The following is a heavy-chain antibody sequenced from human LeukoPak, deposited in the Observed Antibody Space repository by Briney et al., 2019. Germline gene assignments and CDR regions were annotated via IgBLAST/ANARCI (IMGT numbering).Heavy chain of an antibody. CDR2: FDPEDGET. D-gene: IGHD6-13*01. CDR3: ATRYGVAAADFDY. J-gene: IGHJ4*02. Sequence: ASVKVSGKVSGYTLTELSMHWVRQAPGKGLEWLGGFDPEDGETIYAQKFQGRVTMTEDTSTDTAYMELSSLRSEDTAVYYCATRYGVAAADFDYWGQGTLVTVSS. CDR1: GYTLTELS. V-gene: IGHV1-24*01.